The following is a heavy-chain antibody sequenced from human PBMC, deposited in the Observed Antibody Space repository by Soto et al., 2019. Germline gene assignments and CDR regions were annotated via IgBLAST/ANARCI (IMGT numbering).Heavy chain of an antibody. CDR3: ARGLDIVVVPAAMPV. V-gene: IGHV3-21*01. D-gene: IGHD2-2*01. J-gene: IGHJ6*04. Sequence: NWVRQAPGKGLEWVSSISSSSSYIYYADSVKGRFTISRDNAKNSLYLQMNSLRAEDTAVYYCARGLDIVVVPAAMPVWGKGTTVTVSS. CDR2: ISSSSSYI.